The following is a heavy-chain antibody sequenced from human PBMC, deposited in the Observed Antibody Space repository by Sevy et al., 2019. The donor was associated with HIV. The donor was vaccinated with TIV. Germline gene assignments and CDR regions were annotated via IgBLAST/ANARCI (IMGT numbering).Heavy chain of an antibody. V-gene: IGHV3-9*01. Sequence: GGSLRLSCAASGFTFDDYAMHWVRQAPGKGLEWVSGISWNSNSIGYADSVKGRFTISRDNAKNSLYLQMNSLRAEDTALYYCAKDGSYDFWSGYEPLLDYWGQGTLVTVSS. CDR2: ISWNSNSI. J-gene: IGHJ4*02. CDR1: GFTFDDYA. D-gene: IGHD3-3*01. CDR3: AKDGSYDFWSGYEPLLDY.